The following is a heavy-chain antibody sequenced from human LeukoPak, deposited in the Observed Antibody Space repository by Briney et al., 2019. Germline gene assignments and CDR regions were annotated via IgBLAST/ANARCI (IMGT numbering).Heavy chain of an antibody. CDR1: GGSISSGGYY. Sequence: PSQTLSLTCTVSGGSISSGGYYWSWIRQHPGKGLEWIGYIYYSGSTYYNPSLKSRVTISVDTSKNQFSLKLSSVTAEDTAVYYCAREFDFDSYGAYYYYYGMDVWGQGTTVTVSS. CDR2: IYYSGST. CDR3: AREFDFDSYGAYYYYYGMDV. V-gene: IGHV4-31*03. D-gene: IGHD5-18*01. J-gene: IGHJ6*02.